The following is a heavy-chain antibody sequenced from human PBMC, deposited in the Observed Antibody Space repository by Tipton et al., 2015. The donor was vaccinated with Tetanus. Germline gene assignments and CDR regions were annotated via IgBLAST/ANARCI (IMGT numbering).Heavy chain of an antibody. CDR1: GASISSGANY. CDR2: IYYIGTT. J-gene: IGHJ5*02. V-gene: IGHV4-31*03. CDR3: ARVAGGGNWFDP. D-gene: IGHD6-25*01. Sequence: TLSLTCTVSGASISSGANYWSWIRQHPGKGLDRIGYIYYIGTTSYNPSLKSRVTISVDTSKNQFSLTLSSVTAADTDVYYCARVAGGGNWFDPWGQGTLVTVSS.